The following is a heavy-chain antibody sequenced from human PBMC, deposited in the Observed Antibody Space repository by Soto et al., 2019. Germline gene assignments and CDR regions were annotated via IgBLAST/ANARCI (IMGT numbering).Heavy chain of an antibody. CDR1: GFTFSNAC. Sequence: XVSLRLSFAASGFTFSNACMSWVRQAPGKGLEWVGRIKSKTDGGTTDYAAPVKGRFTISRDDSKNTLYLQMNSLKTEDTAVYYCTTDLWPDYVGPYWGQGTLVTVSS. CDR3: TTDLWPDYVGPY. D-gene: IGHD4-17*01. CDR2: IKSKTDGGTT. V-gene: IGHV3-15*01. J-gene: IGHJ4*02.